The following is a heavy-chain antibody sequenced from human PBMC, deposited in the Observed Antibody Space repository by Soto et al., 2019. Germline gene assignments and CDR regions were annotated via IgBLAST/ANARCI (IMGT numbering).Heavy chain of an antibody. CDR2: ISYDGSNK. CDR1: GFTFSSYA. D-gene: IGHD7-27*01. J-gene: IGHJ6*02. V-gene: IGHV3-30-3*01. CDR3: ARDHGLTGDHHYYYGMDV. Sequence: PGGSLRLSCAASGFTFSSYAMHWVRQAPGKGLEWVAVISYDGSNKYYADSVKGRFTISRDNSKNTLYLQMNSLRAEDTAVYYCARDHGLTGDHHYYYGMDVWGQGTTVTVSS.